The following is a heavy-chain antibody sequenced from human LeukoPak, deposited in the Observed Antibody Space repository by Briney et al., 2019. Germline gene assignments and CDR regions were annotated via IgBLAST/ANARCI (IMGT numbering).Heavy chain of an antibody. CDR2: ISGSGNST. D-gene: IGHD6-13*01. J-gene: IGHJ5*02. Sequence: GGSLRLSCAASGFTFSSYAMSWVRQAPGKGLEWVSGISGSGNSTYYADSADSVKGRFTISRDNAKNSLYLQMNSLRAEDTAVYYCAREASVRYSSSWFTPSNWFDPWGQGTLVTVSS. CDR3: AREASVRYSSSWFTPSNWFDP. V-gene: IGHV3-23*01. CDR1: GFTFSSYA.